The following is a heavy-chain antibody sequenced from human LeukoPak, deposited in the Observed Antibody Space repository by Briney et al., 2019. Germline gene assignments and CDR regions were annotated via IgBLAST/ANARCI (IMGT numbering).Heavy chain of an antibody. CDR3: GRGTTVTTFQAGTYYYYYIDV. CDR1: GGSFNGHH. Sequence: SETLSLTCAVYGGSFNGHHWTWIRQAPGKGLEWIAEIKHSGSTKYNPYLKSRVTISIETSKHHFSLKLSSVTAAATALYYSGRGTTVTTFQAGTYYYYYIDVWGKGTTVAVSS. J-gene: IGHJ6*03. CDR2: IKHSGST. D-gene: IGHD4-17*01. V-gene: IGHV4-34*01.